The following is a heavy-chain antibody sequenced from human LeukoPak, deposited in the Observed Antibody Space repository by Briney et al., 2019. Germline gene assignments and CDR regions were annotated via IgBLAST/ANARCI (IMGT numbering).Heavy chain of an antibody. D-gene: IGHD3-10*01. CDR2: ISGSGGST. V-gene: IGHV3-23*01. CDR1: GFTFSSYA. J-gene: IGHJ4*02. Sequence: QAGGSLRLSCAASGFTFSSYAMSWVRQAAGKGLEWVSAISGSGGSTYSADSVEGRLTIFRDNSNNALYLQMNSQSAEDTAVYYCAKDLPLWFGELLIDYWGQGTLVTVSS. CDR3: AKDLPLWFGELLIDY.